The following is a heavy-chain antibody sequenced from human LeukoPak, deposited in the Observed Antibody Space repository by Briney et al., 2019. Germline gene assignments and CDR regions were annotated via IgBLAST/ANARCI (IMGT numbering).Heavy chain of an antibody. Sequence: SETLSLTCAVYGGSFSGYYWSWIRQPPGKGLEWIGEINHSGSTNYNPSLKSRVTISVDTSKNQFSLKLSSVTAADTAVYYCARGLGRVAVAGGWFDPWGQGTLVTVSS. J-gene: IGHJ5*02. CDR1: GGSFSGYY. D-gene: IGHD6-19*01. CDR2: INHSGST. CDR3: ARGLGRVAVAGGWFDP. V-gene: IGHV4-34*01.